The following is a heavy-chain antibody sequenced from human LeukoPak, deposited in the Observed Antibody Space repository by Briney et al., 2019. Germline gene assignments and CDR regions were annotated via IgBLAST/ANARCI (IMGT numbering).Heavy chain of an antibody. CDR2: IKQDGSEK. CDR1: GFPFSGSW. Sequence: GGSLRLSCAASGFPFSGSWMDWVRQAPGKRMEWVANIKQDGSEKHYADSVKGRFTISRDNAKNSLFMQMSGLRAEDTAVYYCSRSLDYWGQGALVTVSS. V-gene: IGHV3-7*01. CDR3: SRSLDY. J-gene: IGHJ4*02.